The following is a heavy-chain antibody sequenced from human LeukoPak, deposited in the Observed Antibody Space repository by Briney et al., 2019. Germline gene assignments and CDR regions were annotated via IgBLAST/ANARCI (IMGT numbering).Heavy chain of an antibody. J-gene: IGHJ4*02. CDR3: AREVSGSSYFDY. V-gene: IGHV3-74*01. D-gene: IGHD1-26*01. Sequence: WRSLRLSCAASGFTFSSYWMHWVRQAPGKGLVWVSRINNVGSSTTYADSVKGRFTISRDNAKNTLYLQMNSLSAEDTAVYYCAREVSGSSYFDYWGQGTQVTVSS. CDR1: GFTFSSYW. CDR2: INNVGSST.